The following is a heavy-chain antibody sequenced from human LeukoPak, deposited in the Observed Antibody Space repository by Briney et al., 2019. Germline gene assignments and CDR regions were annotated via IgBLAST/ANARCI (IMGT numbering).Heavy chain of an antibody. V-gene: IGHV1-2*04. J-gene: IGHJ4*02. CDR1: GYTFTGYY. CDR2: INPNSGGT. D-gene: IGHD3-22*01. Sequence: ASVKVSCKASGYTFTGYYIHWVRQAPGQGLEWMGWINPNSGGTKYAQKFQGWVIMTRDTSISTAYMEMSRLRSDDTAVYYCARDLDPYYDSSGYYPSDYWGQGTLVTVSS. CDR3: ARDLDPYYDSSGYYPSDY.